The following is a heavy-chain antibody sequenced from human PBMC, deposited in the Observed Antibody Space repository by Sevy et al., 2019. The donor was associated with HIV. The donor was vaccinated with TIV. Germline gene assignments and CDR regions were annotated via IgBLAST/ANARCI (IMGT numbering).Heavy chain of an antibody. CDR1: GGSISSSSYY. CDR2: IYYSGST. Sequence: SETLSLTCTVSGGSISSSSYYWGWIRQPPGKGLEWIGSIYYSGSTYYNPSLKSRVTISVDTSKNQFSLKLGSVTAADTAVYYCARQTRSGSYYDAFDIWGQGTMVTVSS. CDR3: ARQTRSGSYYDAFDI. J-gene: IGHJ3*02. D-gene: IGHD1-26*01. V-gene: IGHV4-39*01.